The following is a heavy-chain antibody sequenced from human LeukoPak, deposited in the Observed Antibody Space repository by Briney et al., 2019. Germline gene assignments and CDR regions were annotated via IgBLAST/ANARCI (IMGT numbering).Heavy chain of an antibody. D-gene: IGHD6-19*01. J-gene: IGHJ4*02. CDR1: GYTLTELS. CDR3: ARAEYSSAPVFFFY. Sequence: ASVKVSCKVSGYTLTELSMHWVRQAPGQGLEWMGGIIPIFGTANYAQKFQGRVTITADESTSTAYMELSSLRSEDTAVYYCARAEYSSAPVFFFYWGQGTLVTVSS. CDR2: IIPIFGTA. V-gene: IGHV1-69*13.